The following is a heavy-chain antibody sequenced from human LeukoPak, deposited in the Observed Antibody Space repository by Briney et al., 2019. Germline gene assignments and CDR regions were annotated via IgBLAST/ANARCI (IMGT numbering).Heavy chain of an antibody. CDR3: ARDVGYCSGGSCYRLDP. J-gene: IGHJ5*02. CDR2: INPNSGGT. Sequence: GASVKVSCKASGYTFTGYYMHWVRQAPGQGLEWMGWINPNSGGTNYAQKFQGRVTMTRDTSISTAYMELSRLRSDDTAVYYCARDVGYCSGGSCYRLDPWGQGTLVTVSS. V-gene: IGHV1-2*02. CDR1: GYTFTGYY. D-gene: IGHD2-15*01.